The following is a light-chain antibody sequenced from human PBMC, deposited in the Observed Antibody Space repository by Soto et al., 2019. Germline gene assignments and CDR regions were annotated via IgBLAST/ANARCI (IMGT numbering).Light chain of an antibody. CDR3: AAWDDRLNGYV. CDR1: NSNIGRNP. Sequence: QSVLTQPRSASGTPGQRVAIAYSGSNSNIGRNPVNWYQQLPGTAPKLLIYSENQRPSGVPDRFSGSKSGTSASLAISGLQSEDEADYYCAAWDDRLNGYVFGTGTKVTVL. J-gene: IGLJ1*01. CDR2: SEN. V-gene: IGLV1-44*01.